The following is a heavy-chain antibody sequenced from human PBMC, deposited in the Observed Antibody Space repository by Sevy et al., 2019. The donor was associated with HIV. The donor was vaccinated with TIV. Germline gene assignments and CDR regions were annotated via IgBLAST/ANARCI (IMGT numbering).Heavy chain of an antibody. CDR1: GFTFSSYW. J-gene: IGHJ4*02. CDR3: AKAGVAVAGTFDLFYFDY. CDR2: INSDGSST. Sequence: GGSLRLSCAASGFTFSSYWMHWVRQAPGKGLVWVSRINSDGSSTSYADSVKGRFTISRDNAKNTLYLQMNSLRAEDTALYYCAKAGVAVAGTFDLFYFDYWGQGTLVTVSS. V-gene: IGHV3-74*01. D-gene: IGHD6-19*01.